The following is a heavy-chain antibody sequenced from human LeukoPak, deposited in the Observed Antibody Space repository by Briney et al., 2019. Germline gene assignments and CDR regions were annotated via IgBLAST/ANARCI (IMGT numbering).Heavy chain of an antibody. CDR3: ARGDYDY. CDR1: DGSISSSSYY. CDR2: IYYSGST. D-gene: IGHD4-17*01. Sequence: SETLSLTCAVSDGSISSSSYYWGWIRQPPGKGLEWIGTIYYSGSTYYNPSLKTRVTISVDTSKNQFSLKLSSVTAADTAVYYCARGDYDYWGQGTLVTVSS. V-gene: IGHV4-39*01. J-gene: IGHJ4*02.